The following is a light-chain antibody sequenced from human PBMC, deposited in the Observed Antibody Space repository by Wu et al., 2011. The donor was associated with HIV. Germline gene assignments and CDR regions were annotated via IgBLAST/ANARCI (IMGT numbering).Light chain of an antibody. CDR2: GAS. V-gene: IGKV3-20*01. CDR1: QSVSSSY. Sequence: EIVLTQSPGTLSLSPGERATLSCRASQSVSSSYLAWYQQKPGQAPRLLIYGASSRATGIPDRFSASGSGTDFTLTISRLEPEDFAVYYCQQYGTSPXTFGQGTKVE. J-gene: IGKJ1*01. CDR3: QQYGTSPXT.